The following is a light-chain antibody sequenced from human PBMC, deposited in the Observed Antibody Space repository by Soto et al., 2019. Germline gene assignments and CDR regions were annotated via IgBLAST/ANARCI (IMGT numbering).Light chain of an antibody. CDR3: QQYNNLPRT. CDR1: QTVSSN. V-gene: IGKV3-15*01. Sequence: EFVFTQSPGTLSLSPGERATLSCRASQTVSSNLAWYQQKPGQAPRLLIYGASTRATGIPARFSGSEFGTDFTLTISSLQSEDFAVYYCQQYNNLPRTFGQGTKVDIK. CDR2: GAS. J-gene: IGKJ1*01.